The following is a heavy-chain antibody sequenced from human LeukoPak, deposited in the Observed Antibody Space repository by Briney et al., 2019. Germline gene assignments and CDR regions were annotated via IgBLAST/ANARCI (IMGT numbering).Heavy chain of an antibody. D-gene: IGHD6-19*01. J-gene: IGHJ4*02. CDR2: IYYSGST. V-gene: IGHV4-59*08. Sequence: SETLSLTCTVSGGSISSYYWSWIRQPPGKGLEWIGYIYYSGSTNYNPSLKSRVTISVDTSKNQFSLKLSSVTAADTAVYYCARQKSGWYDYWGQGTLVTVSS. CDR1: GGSISSYY. CDR3: ARQKSGWYDY.